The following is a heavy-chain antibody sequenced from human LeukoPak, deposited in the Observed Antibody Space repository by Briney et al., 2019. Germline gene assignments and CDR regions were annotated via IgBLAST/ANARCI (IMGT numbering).Heavy chain of an antibody. CDR2: INPNSGGT. V-gene: IGHV1-2*02. D-gene: IGHD1-26*01. CDR1: GYTFTGYY. J-gene: IGHJ4*02. CDR3: ARDPYSGSHYAYFDY. Sequence: ASVKVSCKASGYTFTGYYTHWVRQAPGQGLEWMGWINPNSGGTNYAQKFQGRVTMTRDTSISTAYMELSRLRSDDTAVYYCARDPYSGSHYAYFDYWGQGTLVTVSS.